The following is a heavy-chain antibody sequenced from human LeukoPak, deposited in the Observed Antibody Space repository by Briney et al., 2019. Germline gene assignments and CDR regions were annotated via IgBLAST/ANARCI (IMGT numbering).Heavy chain of an antibody. CDR3: ARDLPRITMVRGPSRFDP. V-gene: IGHV1-2*02. D-gene: IGHD3-10*01. J-gene: IGHJ5*02. Sequence: ASVKVSCKASGYTFTAYFIFWVRQAPGQGPEWMGWVNPNSGGTYYAQKFQGRVTMTRDTSISTAYMELGRLRSDDTAVYYCARDLPRITMVRGPSRFDPWGQGTLVTVSS. CDR1: GYTFTAYF. CDR2: VNPNSGGT.